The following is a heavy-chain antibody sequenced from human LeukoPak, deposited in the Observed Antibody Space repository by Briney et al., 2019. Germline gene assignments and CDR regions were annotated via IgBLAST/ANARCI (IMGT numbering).Heavy chain of an antibody. Sequence: ASVKVSCKASGYTFTSYYMHWVRQAPGQGLEWMGIINPNSGGTNYAQKFQGRVTMTRDTSISTAYMELSRLRSDDTAVYYCASGSYWDGAFDIWGQGTMVTVSS. CDR1: GYTFTSYY. D-gene: IGHD1-26*01. CDR2: INPNSGGT. V-gene: IGHV1-2*02. J-gene: IGHJ3*02. CDR3: ASGSYWDGAFDI.